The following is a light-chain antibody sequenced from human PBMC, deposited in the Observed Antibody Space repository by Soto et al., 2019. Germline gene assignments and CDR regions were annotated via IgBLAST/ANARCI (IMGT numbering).Light chain of an antibody. CDR2: DAS. Sequence: EIVMTQSPATLSVSPGERATLSCRASQSVSSKLAWYQQKPGQAPRLLIYDASTRATGIPARFSGSGSGTEFTLTINSLQSEDFAVYYCQQYNNWSPITFGQGTRLEIK. CDR1: QSVSSK. CDR3: QQYNNWSPIT. V-gene: IGKV3-15*01. J-gene: IGKJ5*01.